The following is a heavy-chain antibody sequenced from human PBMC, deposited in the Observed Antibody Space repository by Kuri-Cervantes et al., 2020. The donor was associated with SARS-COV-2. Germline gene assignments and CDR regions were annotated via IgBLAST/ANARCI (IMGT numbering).Heavy chain of an antibody. J-gene: IGHJ2*01. CDR1: GFTFSSYA. Sequence: GESLKISCAASGFTFSSYAMHWVRQAPGKGLEWVAVISYDGSNKYYADSVKGRFTISRDNSKNTLYPQMNTLRAEDTAVYYCARSIKQWLLYCFFGLWGRGTLVTVSS. D-gene: IGHD6-19*01. CDR3: ARSIKQWLLYCFFGL. V-gene: IGHV3-30*01. CDR2: ISYDGSNK.